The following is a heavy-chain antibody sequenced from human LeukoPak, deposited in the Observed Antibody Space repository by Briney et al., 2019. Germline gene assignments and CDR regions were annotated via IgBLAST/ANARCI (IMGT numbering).Heavy chain of an antibody. J-gene: IGHJ3*02. CDR3: ARVPPRGAFDI. V-gene: IGHV3-30-3*01. Sequence: GGSLRLSCAASGFTFSSYAMHWVRQAPGKGLEWVAVISYDGSNKYYADSVKGRFTISRDNSKNTLYLQMNSLRAEDTAVYYCARVPPRGAFDIWGQGTMVTVSS. CDR1: GFTFSSYA. CDR2: ISYDGSNK.